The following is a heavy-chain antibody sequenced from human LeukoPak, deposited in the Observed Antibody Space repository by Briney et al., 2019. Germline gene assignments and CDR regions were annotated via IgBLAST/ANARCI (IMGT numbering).Heavy chain of an antibody. V-gene: IGHV3-43*02. D-gene: IGHD1-26*01. J-gene: IGHJ4*02. CDR3: AKVGNSGSSHY. Sequence: GGSLRLSCAASGFTFDDYAMHWVRQAPGKGLEWVSLISGDGGSTYYAESVKGRFTISRDNSKNSLYLPMNSLRTEDTALYYCAKVGNSGSSHYGGQETRFTVSS. CDR2: ISGDGGST. CDR1: GFTFDDYA.